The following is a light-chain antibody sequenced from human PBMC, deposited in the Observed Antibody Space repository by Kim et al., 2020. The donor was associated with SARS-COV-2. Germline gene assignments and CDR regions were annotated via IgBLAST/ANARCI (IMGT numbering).Light chain of an antibody. CDR3: SAWDDSLNGVI. CDR1: TSNIGTNA. J-gene: IGLJ2*01. V-gene: IGLV1-44*01. Sequence: GQSVTISCSGSTSNIGTNAVNWYQQLPGTAPKLLIYSNDHRPSGVPDRFSGSKSGTSASLAISGLQSEDEADYYCSAWDDSLNGVIFGGGTQLTVL. CDR2: SND.